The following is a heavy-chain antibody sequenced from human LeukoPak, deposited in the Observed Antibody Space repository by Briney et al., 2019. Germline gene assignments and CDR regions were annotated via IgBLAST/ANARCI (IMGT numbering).Heavy chain of an antibody. CDR3: ARSRLTARYYYYYGMDV. CDR2: MNPNSGNT. V-gene: IGHV1-8*01. Sequence: ASVKVSCKASGYTFTSYDINWVRQATGQGLEWMGWMNPNSGNTGYAQKFQGRVTMTRNTSISTAYMELSSLRSEDTAVYYCARSRLTARYYYYYGMDVWGQGTTVTVSS. D-gene: IGHD5-18*01. J-gene: IGHJ6*02. CDR1: GYTFTSYD.